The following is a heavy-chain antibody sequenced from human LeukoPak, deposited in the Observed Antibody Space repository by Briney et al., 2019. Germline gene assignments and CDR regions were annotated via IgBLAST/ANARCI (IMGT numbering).Heavy chain of an antibody. D-gene: IGHD1-26*01. CDR2: ISLTGRT. V-gene: IGHV4-4*02. J-gene: IGHJ4*02. CDR1: GGSITSTNW. Sequence: SETLSLTCGVSGGSITSTNWWSWVRHPPGQGLEWIGEISLTGRTNYNPSLIGRVIMSLDESRNQLSLTLTSVTAADTAMYYCTRESGPYCPFGYWGQGTLVVVPS. CDR3: TRESGPYCPFGY.